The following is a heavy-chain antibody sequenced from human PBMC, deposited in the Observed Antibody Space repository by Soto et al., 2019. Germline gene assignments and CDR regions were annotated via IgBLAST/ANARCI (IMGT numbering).Heavy chain of an antibody. CDR1: SGSISSSNW. D-gene: IGHD3-10*01. CDR3: ASLMYYYGSGSTNWFDP. CDR2: IYYSGST. J-gene: IGHJ5*02. Sequence: SETLSLTCAVSSGSISSSNWWSWVRQPPGKGLEWIGYIYYSGSTNYNPSLKSRVTISVDTSKNQFSLKLSSVTAADTAVYYCASLMYYYGSGSTNWFDPWGQGTLVTVSS. V-gene: IGHV4-4*02.